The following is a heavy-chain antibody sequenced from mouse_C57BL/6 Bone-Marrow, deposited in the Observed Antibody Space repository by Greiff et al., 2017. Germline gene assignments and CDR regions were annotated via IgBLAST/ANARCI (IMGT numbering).Heavy chain of an antibody. V-gene: IGHV1-64*01. Sequence: QVQLQQPGAELVKPGASVKLSCKASGYTFTSYWMHWVKQRPGQGLEWIGMIHPNSGSTNYNEKFKSKTTLTVDKSSSTAYMQLSSLTSEDSAVYYCARSYPYYFDYWGQGTTLTVSS. CDR2: IHPNSGST. CDR1: GYTFTSYW. J-gene: IGHJ2*01. CDR3: ARSYPYYFDY. D-gene: IGHD5-1*01.